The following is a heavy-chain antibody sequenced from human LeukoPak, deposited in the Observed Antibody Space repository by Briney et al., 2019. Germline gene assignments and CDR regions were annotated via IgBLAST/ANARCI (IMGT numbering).Heavy chain of an antibody. D-gene: IGHD4-11*01. J-gene: IGHJ2*01. Sequence: AGGSLRLFCAASGFTVSSNYMSWVRQAPGKGLEGVSVIYSGGSTYYADSVKGRFTISSGNSMNTQCLQMNSLRADDTAVYYCARDRRAVTWYFDLWDRGTLVTVPS. CDR3: ARDRRAVTWYFDL. CDR2: IYSGGST. CDR1: GFTVSSNY. V-gene: IGHV3-53*01.